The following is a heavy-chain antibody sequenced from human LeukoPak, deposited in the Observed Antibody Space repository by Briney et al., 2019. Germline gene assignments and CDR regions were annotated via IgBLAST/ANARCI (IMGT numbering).Heavy chain of an antibody. CDR1: GGSISSYY. CDR3: AKGNYYDSNHLQH. V-gene: IGHV4-59*01. Sequence: SETLSLTCTVSGGSISSYYWSWIRQPPGKGLEWIGYIYYSGSTNYNPSLKSRVTISVDTSKNQFSLKLSSVTAADTAVYYCAKGNYYDSNHLQHWGQGTLVTVSS. J-gene: IGHJ1*01. D-gene: IGHD3-22*01. CDR2: IYYSGST.